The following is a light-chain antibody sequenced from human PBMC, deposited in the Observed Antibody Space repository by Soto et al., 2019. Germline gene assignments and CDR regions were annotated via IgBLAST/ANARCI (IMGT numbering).Light chain of an antibody. CDR3: SSYAGSYTEV. J-gene: IGLJ3*02. V-gene: IGLV2-23*01. CDR2: EGS. CDR1: SGDVGSYNL. Sequence: QSALTQPASVSGSPGQSITISCTGTSGDVGSYNLVSWYQQHPGKPPKLMIYEGSKRPSGVSNRFSGSKSGSTASLTISGLQAEDEADYYCSSYAGSYTEVFGGGTKVTVL.